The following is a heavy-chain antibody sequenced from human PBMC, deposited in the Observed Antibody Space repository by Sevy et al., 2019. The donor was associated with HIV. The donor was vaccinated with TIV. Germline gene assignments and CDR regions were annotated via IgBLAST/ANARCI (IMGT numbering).Heavy chain of an antibody. Sequence: GESLKISCAASGFTFKNHAMSWVRQAPGKGLEWVSAISARGTSTYYTDSVKGRFTISRDDSKNTLYLQMNSLRAEDTAVYYCAKDLFEVACDFDYWGQGALVTVSS. J-gene: IGHJ4*02. V-gene: IGHV3-23*01. CDR3: AKDLFEVACDFDY. D-gene: IGHD3-3*01. CDR1: GFTFKNHA. CDR2: ISARGTST.